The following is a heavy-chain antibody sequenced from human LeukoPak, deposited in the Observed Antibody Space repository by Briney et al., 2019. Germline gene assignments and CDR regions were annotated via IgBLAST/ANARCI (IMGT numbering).Heavy chain of an antibody. D-gene: IGHD3-10*01. J-gene: IGHJ4*02. CDR3: ARGPMVRGYYFDY. CDR1: GFTVSSNY. CDR2: IYSGGSR. V-gene: IGHV3-53*01. Sequence: GGSLRLSCAASGFTVSSNYMSWVRQAPGKGLEWDSIIYSGGSRYYADSVKGRFTISRDNSKNTLYLEMNSLRAEDTAVYYCARGPMVRGYYFDYWGQGTLVTVSS.